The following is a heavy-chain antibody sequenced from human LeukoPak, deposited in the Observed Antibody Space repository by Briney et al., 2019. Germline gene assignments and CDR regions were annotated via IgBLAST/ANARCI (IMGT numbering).Heavy chain of an antibody. D-gene: IGHD5-18*01. CDR3: ARQVDTTMALPDY. V-gene: IGHV1-18*01. J-gene: IGHJ4*02. CDR2: ISTYNYNT. Sequence: ASVKVSCKTSGYTFTSYGVSWVRHAPGQRLEWMGWISTYNYNTNYAQKFRGRVTMTRDTSTSTVYMELRSLRSEDTAIYYCARQVDTTMALPDYWGQGTLATVSS. CDR1: GYTFTSYG.